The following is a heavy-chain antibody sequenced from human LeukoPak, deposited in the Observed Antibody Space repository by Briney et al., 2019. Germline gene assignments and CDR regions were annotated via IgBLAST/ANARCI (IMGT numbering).Heavy chain of an antibody. CDR2: FSHSGIT. CDR3: ARGGYAYYFDY. V-gene: IGHV4-4*02. J-gene: IGHJ4*02. Sequence: SETLSLTCDVSGASIGRGSWWSWVRQPPGKGLEWIGEFSHSGITNFNPSLKSRVTISVDTSKNQFSLKLSSVTAADTAVYYCARGGYAYYFDYWGQGTLVTVSS. D-gene: IGHD5-18*01. CDR1: GASIGRGSW.